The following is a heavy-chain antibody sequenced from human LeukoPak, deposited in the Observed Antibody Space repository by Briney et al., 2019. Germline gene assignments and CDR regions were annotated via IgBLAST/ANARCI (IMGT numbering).Heavy chain of an antibody. CDR3: SRRKVAAEIDY. Sequence: SETLSLTCTVSVGSITVSSYFWGWIRQPPGKGLEWIGSIYYRGNTYYSPSFKSRVTLFVDTSKYQFSLKLSSVTAADTAIYYCSRRKVAAEIDYWGQGTLVTVSS. D-gene: IGHD6-13*01. CDR1: VGSITVSSYF. CDR2: IYYRGNT. J-gene: IGHJ4*02. V-gene: IGHV4-39*01.